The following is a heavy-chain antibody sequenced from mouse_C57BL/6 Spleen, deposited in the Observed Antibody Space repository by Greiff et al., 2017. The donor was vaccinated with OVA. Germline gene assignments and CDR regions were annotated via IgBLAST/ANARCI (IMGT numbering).Heavy chain of an antibody. J-gene: IGHJ3*01. CDR1: GYAFSSYW. D-gene: IGHD1-1*01. Sequence: QVQLQQSGAELVKPGASVKISCKASGYAFSSYWMNWVKQRPGKGLEWIGQIYPGDGDTNYNGKFKGKATLTADKSSSTAYMQLSSLTSEDSAVYFCARGLTTVVEGAYWGQGTLVTVSA. V-gene: IGHV1-80*01. CDR3: ARGLTTVVEGAY. CDR2: IYPGDGDT.